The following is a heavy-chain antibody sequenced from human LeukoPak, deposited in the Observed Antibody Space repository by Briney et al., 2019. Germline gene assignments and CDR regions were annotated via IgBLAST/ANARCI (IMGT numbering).Heavy chain of an antibody. J-gene: IGHJ4*02. CDR1: GFTFSSYA. CDR2: KSYDGSNK. Sequence: GGSLRLSCAASGFTFSSYAMHWVRQAPGKGLEWVAVKSYDGSNKYYADSVKGRFTISRDNSKNTLYLQMNSLRAEDTAVYYCARATGYSSSSGLDYWGQGTLVTVSS. CDR3: ARATGYSSSSGLDY. D-gene: IGHD6-6*01. V-gene: IGHV3-30-3*01.